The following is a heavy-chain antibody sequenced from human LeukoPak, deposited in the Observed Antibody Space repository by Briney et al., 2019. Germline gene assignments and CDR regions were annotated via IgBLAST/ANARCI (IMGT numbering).Heavy chain of an antibody. V-gene: IGHV3-23*01. J-gene: IGHJ4*02. CDR1: GFTFSSYA. CDR3: AKVLIRGVIIGGYIDY. D-gene: IGHD3-10*01. CDR2: ISGSGGST. Sequence: GGSLRLSCAASGFTFSSYAMSWVRQAPGKGLEWVSAISGSGGSTYYADSVKGRFTISRDNSKNTLYLQMNSLRAEDTAVYYCAKVLIRGVIIGGYIDYWGQGTLVTVSS.